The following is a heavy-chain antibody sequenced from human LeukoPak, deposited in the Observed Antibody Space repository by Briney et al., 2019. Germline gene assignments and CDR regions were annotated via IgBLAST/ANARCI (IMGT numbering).Heavy chain of an antibody. CDR2: IYYSGSS. J-gene: IGHJ4*02. Sequence: SETLSLTCSVSGGSISSSSSYWGWIRQPPGKGLEWIGSIYYSGSSFDNPALKSRVTISVDTSKNQFSLKLSSVTAADTAVYYCARGGILTRTHYFDYWGQGTLVTVSS. V-gene: IGHV4-39*01. CDR3: ARGGILTRTHYFDY. CDR1: GGSISSSSSY.